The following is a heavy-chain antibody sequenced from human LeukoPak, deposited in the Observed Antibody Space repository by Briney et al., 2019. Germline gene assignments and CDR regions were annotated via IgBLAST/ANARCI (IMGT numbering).Heavy chain of an antibody. Sequence: SVRVSCKASGGTFTTFAINWVRQAPGQGLEWMGEIIPIFSRANYAQKFQSRVTITADKATSTSYIELTSLTSEDTAVYYCARGDHPDCSSTSCYGAFWGQGTLVTVSS. CDR3: ARGDHPDCSSTSCYGAF. CDR1: GGTFTTFA. J-gene: IGHJ4*02. D-gene: IGHD2-2*01. V-gene: IGHV1-69*06. CDR2: IIPIFSRA.